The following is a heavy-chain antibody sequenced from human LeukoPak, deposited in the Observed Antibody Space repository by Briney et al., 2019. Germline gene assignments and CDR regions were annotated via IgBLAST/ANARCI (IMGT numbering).Heavy chain of an antibody. CDR1: GGTFTSYG. CDR2: ISAYNGNT. V-gene: IGHV1-18*01. J-gene: IGHJ6*02. CDR3: ARAPSDILTGYSYGMDV. Sequence: ASVKVSCKASGGTFTSYGISWVRQAPGQGLEWMGWISAYNGNTNYAQKLQGRVAMTTDTSTSTAYMELRSLRSDDTAVYYCARAPSDILTGYSYGMDVWGQGTTVTVSS. D-gene: IGHD3-9*01.